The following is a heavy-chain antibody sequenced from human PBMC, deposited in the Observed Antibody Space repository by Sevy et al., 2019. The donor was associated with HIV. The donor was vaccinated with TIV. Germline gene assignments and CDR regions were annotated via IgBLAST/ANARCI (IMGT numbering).Heavy chain of an antibody. CDR2: IGTAGDP. Sequence: GGSLRLSCAASGFTFSSYDMHWVRQATGKGLEWVSAIGTAGDPYYPGSVKGRFTISRDNSKNTLYLQMNSLRAEDTAVYYCAKDPGYSSSWYALAYYFDYWGRGTLVTVSS. CDR3: AKDPGYSSSWYALAYYFDY. CDR1: GFTFSSYD. J-gene: IGHJ4*02. D-gene: IGHD6-13*01. V-gene: IGHV3-13*05.